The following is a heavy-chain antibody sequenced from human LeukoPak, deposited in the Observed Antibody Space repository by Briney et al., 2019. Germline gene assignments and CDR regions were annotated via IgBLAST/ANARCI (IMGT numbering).Heavy chain of an antibody. CDR1: GFTFSSYW. J-gene: IGHJ4*02. CDR2: INTDGSST. Sequence: GGSLRLSCAASGFTFSSYWMHWVRQAPGKELVWVSRINTDGSSTSYADSVKGRFTISRDNAKNTLYLQMNSLRAEDTAVYYCARDVYSGYDLGDYWGQGTLVTVSS. CDR3: ARDVYSGYDLGDY. V-gene: IGHV3-74*01. D-gene: IGHD5-12*01.